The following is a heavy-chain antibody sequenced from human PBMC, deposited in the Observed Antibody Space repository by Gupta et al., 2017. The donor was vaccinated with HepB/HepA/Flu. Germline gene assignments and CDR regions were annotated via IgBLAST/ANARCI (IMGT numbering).Heavy chain of an antibody. D-gene: IGHD1-7*01. Sequence: GKGLEWMGIIYPIDSDTRYSPSFQGQVTISVDKSITTAYLQWSSLKASDTAMYYCARLSWNFLSGMDVWGQGTTVTVSS. V-gene: IGHV5-51*01. CDR2: IYPIDSDT. J-gene: IGHJ6*02. CDR3: ARLSWNFLSGMDV.